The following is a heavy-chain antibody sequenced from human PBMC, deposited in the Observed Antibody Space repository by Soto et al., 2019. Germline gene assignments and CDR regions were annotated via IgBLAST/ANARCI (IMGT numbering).Heavy chain of an antibody. Sequence: ASVKVSCKVSGYTLTELSMHWVRQAPGKGLEWMGGLDPEDGETIYAQKFQGRVTITADESTSTAYMELSSLRSEDTAVYYCARVDSSSSFGYWGQGTLVTVSS. V-gene: IGHV1-24*01. CDR2: LDPEDGET. CDR1: GYTLTELS. D-gene: IGHD6-6*01. CDR3: ARVDSSSSFGY. J-gene: IGHJ4*02.